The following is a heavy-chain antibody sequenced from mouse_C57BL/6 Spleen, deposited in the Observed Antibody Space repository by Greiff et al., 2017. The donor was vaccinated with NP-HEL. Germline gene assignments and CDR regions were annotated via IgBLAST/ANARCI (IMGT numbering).Heavy chain of an antibody. D-gene: IGHD1-1*01. CDR2: IDPEDGET. CDR3: ARGLYYGSSYDWYFDV. V-gene: IGHV14-2*01. J-gene: IGHJ1*03. Sequence: EVKLMESGAELVKPGASVKLSCTASGFNIKDYYMHWVKQRTEQGLEWIGRIDPEDGETKYDPKFQGKATITADTSSNTAYLQLSSLTSEDTAVYYCARGLYYGSSYDWYFDVWGTGTTVTVSS. CDR1: GFNIKDYY.